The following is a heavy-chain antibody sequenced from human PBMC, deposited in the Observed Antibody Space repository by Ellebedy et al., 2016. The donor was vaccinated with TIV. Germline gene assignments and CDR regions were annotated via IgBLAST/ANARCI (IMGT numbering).Heavy chain of an antibody. Sequence: SETLSLXXTVSGGSISSGGYYWSWIRQPPGKGLEWIGYIYYSGSTNYNPSLKSRVTISVDTSKNQFSLKLSSVTAADTAVYYCARERVGDLLHLSEPDFDYWGQGTLVTVSS. CDR2: IYYSGST. J-gene: IGHJ4*02. D-gene: IGHD3-10*01. CDR1: GGSISSGGYY. V-gene: IGHV4-61*08. CDR3: ARERVGDLLHLSEPDFDY.